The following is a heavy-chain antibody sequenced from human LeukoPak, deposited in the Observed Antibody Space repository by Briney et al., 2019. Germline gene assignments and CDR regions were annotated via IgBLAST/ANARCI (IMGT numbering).Heavy chain of an antibody. CDR2: FSSSGSTI. Sequence: PGGSLRLSCAASGFTFSSYEINWVRQAPGKGLEWVSYFSSSGSTIYYADSVKGRFTISRDNTKNSLYLQMNSLRAEDTAVYYYTRAGEGGITMIVVVTADDYWGQGTLVTVSS. V-gene: IGHV3-48*03. D-gene: IGHD3-22*01. CDR1: GFTFSSYE. CDR3: TRAGEGGITMIVVVTADDY. J-gene: IGHJ4*02.